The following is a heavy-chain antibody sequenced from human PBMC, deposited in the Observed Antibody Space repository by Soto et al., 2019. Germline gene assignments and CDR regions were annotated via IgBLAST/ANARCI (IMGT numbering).Heavy chain of an antibody. CDR3: SRLRFLGYYDSSGYYKGDYFDY. D-gene: IGHD3-22*01. V-gene: IGHV4-31*03. CDR1: GGSISSGGYY. Sequence: ASETLSLTCTVSGGSISSGGYYWSWIRQHPGKGLEWIGYIYYSGSTYYNPSLKSRVTISVDTSKNQVSLKLSSVTAADTAVYYCSRLRFLGYYDSSGYYKGDYFDYWGQGTLFT. CDR2: IYYSGST. J-gene: IGHJ4*02.